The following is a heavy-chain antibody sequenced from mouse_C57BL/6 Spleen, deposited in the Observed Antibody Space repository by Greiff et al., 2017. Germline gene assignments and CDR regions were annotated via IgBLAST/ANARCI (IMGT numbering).Heavy chain of an antibody. CDR2: ISDGGSYT. J-gene: IGHJ2*01. D-gene: IGHD1-1*01. V-gene: IGHV5-4*03. CDR1: GFTFSSYA. CDR3: ARGEGITTVVRLVRWYFDY. Sequence: EVMLVESGGGLVKPGGSLKLSCAASGFTFSSYAMSWVRQTPEKRLEWVATISDGGSYTYYPDNVKGRFTISRDNAKNNLYLQMSHLKSEDTAMYYCARGEGITTVVRLVRWYFDYWGQGTTLTVSS.